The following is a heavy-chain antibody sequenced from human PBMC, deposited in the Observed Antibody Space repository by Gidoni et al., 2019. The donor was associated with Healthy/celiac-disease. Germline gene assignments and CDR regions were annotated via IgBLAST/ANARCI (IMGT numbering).Heavy chain of an antibody. J-gene: IGHJ6*02. CDR1: GFTFSSYA. V-gene: IGHV3-30*01. CDR2: ISYDGSNK. CDR3: ARGDSSSWYHYYYGMDV. D-gene: IGHD6-13*01. Sequence: QVQLVESGGGVVQPGRSLRLSCAASGFTFSSYAMHWVRQAPGKGLEWVAVISYDGSNKYYADSVKGRFTISRDNSKNTLYLQMNSLRAEDTAVYYCARGDSSSWYHYYYGMDVWGQGTTVTVSS.